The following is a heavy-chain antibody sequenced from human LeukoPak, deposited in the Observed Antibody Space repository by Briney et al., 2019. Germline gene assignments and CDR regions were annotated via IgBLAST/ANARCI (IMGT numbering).Heavy chain of an antibody. CDR3: ARGGDLGYCTNGVCRFDP. CDR1: GGSFSGYY. J-gene: IGHJ5*02. D-gene: IGHD2-8*01. Sequence: PSETLSLTCAVYGGSFSGYYWSRIRQPPGKGLEWIGEINHSGSTNYNPSLKSRVTISVDTSKNQFSLKLSSVTAADTAVYYCARGGDLGYCTNGVCRFDPWGQGTLVTVSS. V-gene: IGHV4-34*01. CDR2: INHSGST.